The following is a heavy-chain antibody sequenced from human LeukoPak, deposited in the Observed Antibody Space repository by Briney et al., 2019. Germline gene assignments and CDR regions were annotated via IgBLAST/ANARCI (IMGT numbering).Heavy chain of an antibody. D-gene: IGHD4-17*01. J-gene: IGHJ4*02. CDR1: GFTFSTYS. V-gene: IGHV3-21*01. CDR3: ARDLPVTTEYFGY. Sequence: GGSLRLSCAASGFTFSTYSMNWVRQAPGKGLEWVSSISSSSSYIYYADSVKGRFTISRDNAKNSLYLQMNSLRAEDTAVYYCARDLPVTTEYFGYWGQGTLVTVSS. CDR2: ISSSSSYI.